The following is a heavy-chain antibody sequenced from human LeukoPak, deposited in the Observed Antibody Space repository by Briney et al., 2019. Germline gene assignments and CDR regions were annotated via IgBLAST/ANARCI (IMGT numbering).Heavy chain of an antibody. V-gene: IGHV1-2*02. CDR1: GYTFTGYY. J-gene: IGHJ4*02. CDR2: INPNSGGT. Sequence: ASVTVSCTASGYTFTGYYMHWVRQAPGRGLEWMGWINPNSGGTNYAQKFQGRVTMTRDTSISTAYMELSRLRSDDTAVYYCATYDYYDSSGYDYWGQGTLVTVSS. D-gene: IGHD3-22*01. CDR3: ATYDYYDSSGYDY.